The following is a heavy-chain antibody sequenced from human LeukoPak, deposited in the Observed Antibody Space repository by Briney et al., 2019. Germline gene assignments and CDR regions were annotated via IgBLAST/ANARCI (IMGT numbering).Heavy chain of an antibody. CDR3: AKDGWDYYDSSGYYS. CDR1: GFTFSSYG. J-gene: IGHJ4*02. D-gene: IGHD3-22*01. CDR2: ISGSGGST. V-gene: IGHV3-23*01. Sequence: GSLRLSCAASGFTFSSYGMSWVRQAPGKGLEWVSAISGSGGSTYYADSVKGRFTISRDNSKNTLYLQMNSLRAEDTAVYYCAKDGWDYYDSSGYYSWGQGTLVTVSS.